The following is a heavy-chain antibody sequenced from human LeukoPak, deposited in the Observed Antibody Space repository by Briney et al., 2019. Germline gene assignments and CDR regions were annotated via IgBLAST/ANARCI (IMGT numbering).Heavy chain of an antibody. D-gene: IGHD6-13*01. CDR2: IYPGDSDT. CDR3: ARQSWYSSRPFDY. V-gene: IGHV5-51*01. CDR1: GYSFTSYW. Sequence: GESLKTSCKGSGYSFTSYWIGWVRQMPGKGLEWMGIIYPGDSDTRYSPSFQGQVTISADKSISTAYLQWSSLKASDTAMYYCARQSWYSSRPFDYWGQGTLVTVSS. J-gene: IGHJ4*02.